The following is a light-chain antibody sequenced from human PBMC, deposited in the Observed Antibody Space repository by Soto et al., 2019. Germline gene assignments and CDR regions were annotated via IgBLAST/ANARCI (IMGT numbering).Light chain of an antibody. V-gene: IGLV2-23*02. Sequence: QSVLTQPASVSVSPGQSITISCTGTSSNVGSYNLVSWYQQHPGKAPKLMIYEVSKRPSGVSNRFSGSKSGNKASLTISGLQDEDEADYYCCSYAGSSTYVVFGGGTKLTVL. CDR3: CSYAGSSTYVV. CDR1: SSNVGSYNL. J-gene: IGLJ2*01. CDR2: EVS.